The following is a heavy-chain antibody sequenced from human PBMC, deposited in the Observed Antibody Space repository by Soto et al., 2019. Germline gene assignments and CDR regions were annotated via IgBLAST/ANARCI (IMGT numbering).Heavy chain of an antibody. V-gene: IGHV4-30-2*01. J-gene: IGHJ4*02. Sequence: PSETLSLTCAVSGGSISSGGYSWSWIRQPPGKGLEWIGYINHSGSTNYNPSLKSRVTISVDTSKNQFSLKLSSVTAADTAVYYCARGPYSGIQLWLRYDYWGQGTLVTVSS. CDR1: GGSISSGGYS. D-gene: IGHD5-18*01. CDR2: INHSGST. CDR3: ARGPYSGIQLWLRYDY.